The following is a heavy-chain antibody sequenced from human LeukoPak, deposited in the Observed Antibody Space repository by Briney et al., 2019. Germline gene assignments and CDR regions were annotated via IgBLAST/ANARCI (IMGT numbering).Heavy chain of an antibody. J-gene: IGHJ4*02. D-gene: IGHD5-24*01. CDR2: IYNSGST. CDR1: GGSISTNGYY. Sequence: SETLSLTRTVSGGSISTNGYYWSWIRQHPGKGLEWIAYIYNSGSTPYNPSLKSRVTISIDASKNQFSLKLTSVTAADTAVYYCARETIWHTNFDYWGQGTLVTVSS. CDR3: ARETIWHTNFDY. V-gene: IGHV4-31*03.